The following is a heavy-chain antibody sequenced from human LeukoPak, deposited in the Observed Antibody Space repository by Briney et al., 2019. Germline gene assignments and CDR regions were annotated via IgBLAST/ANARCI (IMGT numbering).Heavy chain of an antibody. D-gene: IGHD3-16*02. J-gene: IGHJ4*02. CDR3: ARVRDYVWGSYRHRFDY. Sequence: SETLSLTCAVSGYSISSGYYWGWIRQPPGKGLEWIGSIYHSGSTYYNPSLKSRVTISVDTSKNQFSLKLSSVTAADTAVYYCARVRDYVWGSYRHRFDYWGQGTLVTVSS. V-gene: IGHV4-38-2*01. CDR1: GYSISSGYY. CDR2: IYHSGST.